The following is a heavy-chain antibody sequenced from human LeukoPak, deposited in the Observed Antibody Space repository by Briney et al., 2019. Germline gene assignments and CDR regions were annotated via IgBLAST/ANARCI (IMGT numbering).Heavy chain of an antibody. J-gene: IGHJ4*02. CDR1: GFTFSSHA. CDR2: ISGSGGST. Sequence: GGSLRLSCAASGFTFSSHAMSWVRQAPGKGLEWVSAISGSGGSTYYADSVKGRFTISRDNSKNTLYLQMNSLRAEDTAVYYCAKAYYYDGSGSHDYWGQGTLVTVSS. CDR3: AKAYYYDGSGSHDY. V-gene: IGHV3-23*01. D-gene: IGHD3-22*01.